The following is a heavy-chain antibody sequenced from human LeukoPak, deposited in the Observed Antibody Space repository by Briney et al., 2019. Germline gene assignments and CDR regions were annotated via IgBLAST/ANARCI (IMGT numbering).Heavy chain of an antibody. CDR2: INPNSGGI. J-gene: IGHJ1*01. Sequence: ASVKVSCKASGYTFTGYYMHWVRQAPGQGLEWMGWINPNSGGINYAQKFQGWVTMTRDTSISTAYMELSRLRSDDTAVYYCARDRAGAAAGTRPEYFQHWGQGTLVTVSS. D-gene: IGHD6-13*01. CDR1: GYTFTGYY. CDR3: ARDRAGAAAGTRPEYFQH. V-gene: IGHV1-2*04.